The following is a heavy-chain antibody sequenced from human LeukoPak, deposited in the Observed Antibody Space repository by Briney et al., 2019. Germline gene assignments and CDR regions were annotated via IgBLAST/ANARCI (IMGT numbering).Heavy chain of an antibody. CDR3: ARSPGWARYYYYYYYMDV. J-gene: IGHJ6*03. CDR2: IYTSGST. Sequence: SETLSLTCTVSGGSISSYYWSWIRQPAGKGLEWIGRIYTSGSTNYNPSLKSRVTMSVDTSKNQFSLKLSSVTAADTAVYYCARSPGWARYYYYYYYMDVWGKGTTVTVSS. CDR1: GGSISSYY. V-gene: IGHV4-4*07. D-gene: IGHD5-12*01.